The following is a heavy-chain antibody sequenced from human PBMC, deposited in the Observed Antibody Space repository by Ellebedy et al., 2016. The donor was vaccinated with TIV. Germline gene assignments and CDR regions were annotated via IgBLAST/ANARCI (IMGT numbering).Heavy chain of an antibody. Sequence: MPSETLSLTCTVSGGSISSYYWSWIRQPPGKGLEWIGYIYYSGSTNYNPSLKSRVTISVDTSKNQFSLKLSSVTAADTAVYYCARDQGYSSGWSYYYYGMDVWGQGTTVTVSS. D-gene: IGHD6-19*01. V-gene: IGHV4-59*01. CDR2: IYYSGST. CDR1: GGSISSYY. CDR3: ARDQGYSSGWSYYYYGMDV. J-gene: IGHJ6*02.